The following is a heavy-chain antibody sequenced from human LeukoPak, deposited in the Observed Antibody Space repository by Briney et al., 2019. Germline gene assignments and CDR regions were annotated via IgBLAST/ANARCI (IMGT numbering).Heavy chain of an antibody. CDR2: ISGSGGST. CDR3: AKDREAAMVTFGDY. CDR1: GFTLASYP. Sequence: GGSLNFSCQASGFTLASYPMSWARQAPGRGRGWASLISGSGGSTYYADSVKGRFTISRDNSKNTLYLQMNSLRAEDTAVYYCAKDREAAMVTFGDYWGQGTLVTVSS. V-gene: IGHV3-23*01. D-gene: IGHD5-18*01. J-gene: IGHJ4*02.